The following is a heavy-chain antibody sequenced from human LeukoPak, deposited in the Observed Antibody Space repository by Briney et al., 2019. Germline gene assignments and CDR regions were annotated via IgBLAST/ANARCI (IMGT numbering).Heavy chain of an antibody. D-gene: IGHD6-19*01. CDR3: ARDPSEYSSGWYNFDY. Sequence: GGSLRLSCAASGFTVSSNYMSWVRQAPGKGLEWVSSISSSSGHIYYADSVKGRFTISRDNAKNSLYLQMNSLRAEDTAVYYCARDPSEYSSGWYNFDYWGQGTLVTVSS. J-gene: IGHJ4*02. V-gene: IGHV3-21*01. CDR1: GFTVSSNY. CDR2: ISSSSGHI.